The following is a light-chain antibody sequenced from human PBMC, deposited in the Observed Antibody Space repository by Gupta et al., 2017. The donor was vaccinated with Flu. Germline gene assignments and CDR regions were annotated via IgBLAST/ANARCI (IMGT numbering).Light chain of an antibody. CDR1: QSVRSSY. V-gene: IGKV3-20*01. CDR2: GAS. Sequence: EIVLTQSPGTLSLSPGERATLSCRASQSVRSSYLAWYQQKPGQAPRLLIYGASSRATGIPDRFSGSGSGTDFTLTISRLEPEDFAVYYCQQEGSSPRTFGRGTKVEIK. J-gene: IGKJ4*01. CDR3: QQEGSSPRT.